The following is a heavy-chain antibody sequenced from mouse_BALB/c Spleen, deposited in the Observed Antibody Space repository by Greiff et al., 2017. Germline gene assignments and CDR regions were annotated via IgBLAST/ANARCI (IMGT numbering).Heavy chain of an antibody. CDR1: GFTFSSYA. J-gene: IGHJ2*01. CDR2: ISSGGST. V-gene: IGHV5-6-5*01. CDR3: ARETTATDY. D-gene: IGHD1-2*01. Sequence: EVKLVESGGGLVQPGGSLKLSCAASGFTFSSYAMSWVRQTPEKRLEWVASISSGGSTYYPDSVKGRFTISRDNARNILYLQMSSLRSEDTAMYYCARETTATDYWGQGTTLTVSS.